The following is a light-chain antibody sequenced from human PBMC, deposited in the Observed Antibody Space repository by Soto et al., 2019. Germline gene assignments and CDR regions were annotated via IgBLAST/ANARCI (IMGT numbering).Light chain of an antibody. Sequence: EIVLTQSPGTLSLSPGERATLSCRASQSIGTSLAWFQQKPGQAPRLLIFRASSRAPGIPDRFSGSGSRTDFTLTISRLEPEDFAVYYCQQYGSSPYTFGQGTKLEIK. V-gene: IGKV3-20*01. CDR1: QSIGTS. CDR2: RAS. J-gene: IGKJ2*01. CDR3: QQYGSSPYT.